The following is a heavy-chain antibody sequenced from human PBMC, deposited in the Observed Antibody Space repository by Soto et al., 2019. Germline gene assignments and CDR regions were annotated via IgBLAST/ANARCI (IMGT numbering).Heavy chain of an antibody. CDR1: GASISSTNW. Sequence: QVQLQESGPGLVKPSGTLSLTCAVSGASISSTNWWSWVRHAPGEGPEWIGEIYHSGATNYNPSLKSRVIISMATSKNQLSLWLDSVTAADTAVYFWARHIAVPTTRGFDYWGQGTLVTVSS. CDR3: ARHIAVPTTRGFDY. D-gene: IGHD2-15*01. CDR2: IYHSGAT. V-gene: IGHV4-4*02. J-gene: IGHJ4*02.